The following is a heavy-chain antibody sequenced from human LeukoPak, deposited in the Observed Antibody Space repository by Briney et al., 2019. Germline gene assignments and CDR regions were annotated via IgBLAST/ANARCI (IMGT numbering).Heavy chain of an antibody. CDR2: ISSSGSTI. Sequence: GGSLRLSCAASGFTFSSYEMNWVRLAPGKGLEWVSYISSSGSTIYYADSVKGRFTISRDNSKNTLYLQMNSLRAEDTAVYYCAKDGGGYYPYYYYYMDVWGKGTTVTISS. CDR3: AKDGGGYYPYYYYYMDV. CDR1: GFTFSSYE. V-gene: IGHV3-48*03. J-gene: IGHJ6*03. D-gene: IGHD3-22*01.